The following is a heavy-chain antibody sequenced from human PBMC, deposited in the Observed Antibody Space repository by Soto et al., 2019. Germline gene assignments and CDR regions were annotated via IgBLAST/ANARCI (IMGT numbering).Heavy chain of an antibody. CDR3: ARDVEYSGYEWFDY. D-gene: IGHD5-12*01. CDR1: GGSINSYY. V-gene: IGHV4-59*01. J-gene: IGHJ4*02. CDR2: IYYSGST. Sequence: PSETMSLTCTVSGGSINSYYWNWIRQPPGKGLEWIGYIYYSGSTNYNPSLKSRVTISIDTSKNQFSLKLSSVTAADTAVYYCARDVEYSGYEWFDYWGQGTLVTVSS.